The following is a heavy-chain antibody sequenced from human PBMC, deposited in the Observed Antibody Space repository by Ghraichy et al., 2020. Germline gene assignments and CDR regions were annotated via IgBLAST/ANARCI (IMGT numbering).Heavy chain of an antibody. CDR1: GFTFSSYW. Sequence: GGSLRLSCAASGFTFSSYWMHWVRQAPGKGLVWVSRINSDGSSTSYADSVKGRFTISRDNAKNTLYLQMNSLRAEDTAVYYCARARRYYYDSSGYIYNYGMDVWGQGTTVTVSS. CDR3: ARARRYYYDSSGYIYNYGMDV. V-gene: IGHV3-74*01. CDR2: INSDGSST. D-gene: IGHD3-22*01. J-gene: IGHJ6*02.